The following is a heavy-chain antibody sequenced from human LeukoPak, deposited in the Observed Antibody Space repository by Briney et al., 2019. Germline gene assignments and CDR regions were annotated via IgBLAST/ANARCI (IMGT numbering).Heavy chain of an antibody. CDR3: ARVRHYYGSGSYYNYYMDV. Sequence: ASVKVSCKASGYTFTSYYMHWVRQAPGQGLEWMGIINPSGGSTSYAQKFQGRVTMTRDMSTSTVYMELSSLRSEDTAVYYCARVRHYYGSGSYYNYYMDVWGKGTTVTVSS. V-gene: IGHV1-46*01. D-gene: IGHD3-10*01. CDR1: GYTFTSYY. CDR2: INPSGGST. J-gene: IGHJ6*03.